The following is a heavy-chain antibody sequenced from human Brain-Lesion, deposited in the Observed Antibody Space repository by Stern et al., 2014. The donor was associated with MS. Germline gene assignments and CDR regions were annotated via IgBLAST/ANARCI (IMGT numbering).Heavy chain of an antibody. J-gene: IGHJ1*01. Sequence: EVQLVESGAGLEHPGGSLDFSCEASGFTFSTYAISWVRQPHGKGLHGFYGISGLGGPTYYADSVKGRFTISRDNSKNTLYLQMDSLRADDTAVYYCAKWPHHIAVAGTRYFQHWGQGTLVTVSS. CDR2: ISGLGGPT. V-gene: IGHV3-23*04. CDR1: GFTFSTYA. CDR3: AKWPHHIAVAGTRYFQH. D-gene: IGHD6-19*01.